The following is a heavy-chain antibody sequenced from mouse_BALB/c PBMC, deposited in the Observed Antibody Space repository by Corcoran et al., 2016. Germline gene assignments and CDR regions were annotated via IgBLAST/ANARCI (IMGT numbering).Heavy chain of an antibody. CDR2: INTYTGEP. J-gene: IGHJ2*01. V-gene: IGHV9-3-1*01. D-gene: IGHD2-1*01. Sequence: QIQLVQSGPELKKPGETVKISCKASGYTFTNYGMNWVKQAPGKGLKWMGWINTYTGEPTYADDFKGRFAFSLETSASTAYLQINNLKNEDTATYFCARQIYYGNYGYFDYWGQGTTLTVSS. CDR1: GYTFTNYG. CDR3: ARQIYYGNYGYFDY.